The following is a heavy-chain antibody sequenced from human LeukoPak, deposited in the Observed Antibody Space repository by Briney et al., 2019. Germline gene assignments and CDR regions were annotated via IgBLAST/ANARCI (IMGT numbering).Heavy chain of an antibody. D-gene: IGHD6-6*01. Sequence: ASVKVSCKASGYTFASYYMHWVRQGPGQGLEWMGIINPSGGSTSYAQKFQGRVTMTRDTSTNTVYMELSSLRSEDTAVFYCVRGASSIAALNPFWYFDLWGRGTLVTVSS. CDR1: GYTFASYY. CDR2: INPSGGST. CDR3: VRGASSIAALNPFWYFDL. J-gene: IGHJ2*01. V-gene: IGHV1-46*01.